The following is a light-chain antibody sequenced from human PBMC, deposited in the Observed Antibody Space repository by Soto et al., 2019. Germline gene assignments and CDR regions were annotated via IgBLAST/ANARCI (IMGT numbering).Light chain of an antibody. CDR2: EVI. Sequence: QSALTQPASVSGSLGQSITISCTGASSDVGGYNYVSWYQQHPGKAPKLMIYEVINRPSGVSDRFSGSKSGNTASLTISGLQAEDEADYYCISYTGSTTLVVFGGGTKVTVL. V-gene: IGLV2-14*01. J-gene: IGLJ2*01. CDR1: SSDVGGYNY. CDR3: ISYTGSTTLVV.